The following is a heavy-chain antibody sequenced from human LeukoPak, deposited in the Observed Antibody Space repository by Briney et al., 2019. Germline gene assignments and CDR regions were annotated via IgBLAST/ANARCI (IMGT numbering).Heavy chain of an antibody. V-gene: IGHV1-69*13. Sequence: SVNVSCKASGGTFSSYAISWVRQAPGQGLEWMGGIIPIFGTANYAQKFQGRVTITADESTSTAYMELSSLRSEDTAVYYCARDSWDCSSTSCYIYYYYGMDVWGQGTTVTVSS. CDR2: IIPIFGTA. CDR3: ARDSWDCSSTSCYIYYYYGMDV. D-gene: IGHD2-2*02. J-gene: IGHJ6*02. CDR1: GGTFSSYA.